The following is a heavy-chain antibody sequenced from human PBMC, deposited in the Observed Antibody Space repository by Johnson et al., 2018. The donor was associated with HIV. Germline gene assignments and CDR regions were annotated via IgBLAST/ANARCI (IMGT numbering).Heavy chain of an antibody. V-gene: IGHV3-7*01. J-gene: IGHJ3*01. CDR1: GFTFTSYW. CDR2: IKQDGSEK. CDR3: ATPLGGWRWGDAFDV. Sequence: MLLVESGGGLVQPGGSLRLSCAASGFTFTSYWMSWVRQAPGKGLEWVANIKQDGSEKYYVDSVKGRFTISRDNSKNTLFLQMNSLRPEDTSVYYCATPLGGWRWGDAFDVWGQGTMVTVSS. D-gene: IGHD3-16*01.